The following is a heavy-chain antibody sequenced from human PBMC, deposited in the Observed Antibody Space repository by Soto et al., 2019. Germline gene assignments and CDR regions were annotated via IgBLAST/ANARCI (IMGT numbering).Heavy chain of an antibody. D-gene: IGHD2-8*01. CDR2: LSASGRT. V-gene: IGHV4-4*07. J-gene: IGHJ2*01. Sequence: SETLSLTCAISGDSIGNFYWSWIRQPAGKGLESLGRLSASGRTNYSPSLQSRVTMSLDRSKNRFSLRLTSVSAADTAVYFCARGMGRYFDLWGRGTLVTVSS. CDR3: ARGMGRYFDL. CDR1: GDSIGNFY.